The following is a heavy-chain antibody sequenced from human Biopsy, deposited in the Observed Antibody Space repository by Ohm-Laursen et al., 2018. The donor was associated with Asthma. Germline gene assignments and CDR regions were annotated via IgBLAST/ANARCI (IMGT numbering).Heavy chain of an antibody. V-gene: IGHV3-30*03. D-gene: IGHD3-3*01. CDR2: ISYDGRNK. CDR1: GFTFNSYG. Sequence: SLRLSCTATGFTFNSYGMHWVRQAPGKGLEWVAVISYDGRNKYYGDSVKGRFTISRDNSKNTVYLQMISLRVEDTSVYYCARGAYYDFWSGYSRPIFFFFCMDVWGHGTTVTVSS. CDR3: ARGAYYDFWSGYSRPIFFFFCMDV. J-gene: IGHJ6*02.